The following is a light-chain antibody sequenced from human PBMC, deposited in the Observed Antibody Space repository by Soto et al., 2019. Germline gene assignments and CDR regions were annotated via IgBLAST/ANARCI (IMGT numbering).Light chain of an antibody. V-gene: IGLV2-11*01. Sequence: QSALTQPRSVSGSPGQSVTISCTGTSSDVGAYDRVSWFQHHPGKAPKLMIYDVAKRPSGVPDRFSGSKSANTASLIIYGLQAEDEADYHCCSYAGSYTHVFGTGTKLTVL. J-gene: IGLJ1*01. CDR2: DVA. CDR3: CSYAGSYTHV. CDR1: SSDVGAYDR.